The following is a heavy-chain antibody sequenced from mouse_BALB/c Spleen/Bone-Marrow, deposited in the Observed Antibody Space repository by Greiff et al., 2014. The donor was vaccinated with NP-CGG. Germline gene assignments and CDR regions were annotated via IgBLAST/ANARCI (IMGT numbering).Heavy chain of an antibody. Sequence: QVQLKESGPELVRPGALVKISCKASGYTFTSYDINWVKQRPGQGLEWIGWIYSGDGGTKYNEKFKGKATLTADRSSSTAYMQLNSLPSEDSAVYFCARSDDGYPYSFDSWGQSTLLTVSS. V-gene: IGHV1S56*01. CDR2: IYSGDGGT. CDR1: GYTFTSYD. CDR3: ARSDDGYPYSFDS. D-gene: IGHD2-3*01. J-gene: IGHJ2*01.